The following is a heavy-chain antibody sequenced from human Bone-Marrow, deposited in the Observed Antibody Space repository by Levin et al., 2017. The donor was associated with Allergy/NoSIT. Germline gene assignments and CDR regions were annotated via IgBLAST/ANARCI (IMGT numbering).Heavy chain of an antibody. CDR3: AREYYMDV. CDR2: INESGKT. V-gene: IGHV4-38-2*02. J-gene: IGHJ6*03. CDR1: GYSIRSAYY. Sequence: SQTLSLTCAVSGYSIRSAYYWGWIRQPPGKGLEWIGNINESGKTKYNPSLKSRVTISVDTSKNQFSLQLNSVTAADTAVYFCAREYYMDVWGKGTTVTVSS.